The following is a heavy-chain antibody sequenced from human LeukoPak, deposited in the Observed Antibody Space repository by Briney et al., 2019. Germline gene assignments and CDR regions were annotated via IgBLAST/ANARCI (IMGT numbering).Heavy chain of an antibody. CDR1: GYTFTSYY. Sequence: ASVKVSCKASGYTFTSYYMHWVRQAPGQGLEWMGIINPSGGSTSYAQKFQARVTMTRNTYTSTVYMELSSLRSEDTAVYYCARARGSGYLASSSYWGQGTLVTVSS. CDR2: INPSGGST. J-gene: IGHJ4*02. CDR3: ARARGSGYLASSSY. V-gene: IGHV1-46*03. D-gene: IGHD3-22*01.